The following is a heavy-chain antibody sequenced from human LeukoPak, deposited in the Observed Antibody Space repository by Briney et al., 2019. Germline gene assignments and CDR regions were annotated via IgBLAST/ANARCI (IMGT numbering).Heavy chain of an antibody. CDR3: ARDSSDYYDSSGYPNWFDP. CDR1: GGTFSSYT. D-gene: IGHD3-22*01. V-gene: IGHV1-69*04. J-gene: IGHJ5*02. CDR2: IIPILGIA. Sequence: SVKVSCKASGGTFSSYTISWVRQAPGHGLEWMGRIIPILGIANYAQKFQGRVTITADKYTSTAYMELSSLRSEDTAVYYCARDSSDYYDSSGYPNWFDPWGQGTLVTVSS.